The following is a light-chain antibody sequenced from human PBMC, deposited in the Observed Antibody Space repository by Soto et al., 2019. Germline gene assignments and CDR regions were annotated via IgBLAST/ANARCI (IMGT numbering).Light chain of an antibody. CDR2: AAS. V-gene: IGKV1-39*01. Sequence: DIQMTQSPSSLSASVGDRVTITCRASKSITTYLNWYQQKPGKAPKGLIYAASSVQGGVPSRFSGSGSGTDFTLTISTLQPEDFATYYCHQSYSSPVTFGGGTKVEIK. J-gene: IGKJ4*01. CDR1: KSITTY. CDR3: HQSYSSPVT.